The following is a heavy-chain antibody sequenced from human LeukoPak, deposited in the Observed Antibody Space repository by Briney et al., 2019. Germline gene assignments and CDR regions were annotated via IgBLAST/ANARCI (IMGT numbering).Heavy chain of an antibody. CDR3: ARDGYDYVWGSYRPHDAFDI. V-gene: IGHV1-2*02. J-gene: IGHJ3*02. D-gene: IGHD3-16*02. CDR1: GYTFTGYY. CDR2: INPNSGGT. Sequence: GASVKVSCKASGYTFTGYYMHWVRPAPGQGLEWMGWINPNSGGTNYAQKFQGRVTMTRDTSISTAYMELSRLRSDDTAVYYCARDGYDYVWGSYRPHDAFDIWGQGTMVTVSS.